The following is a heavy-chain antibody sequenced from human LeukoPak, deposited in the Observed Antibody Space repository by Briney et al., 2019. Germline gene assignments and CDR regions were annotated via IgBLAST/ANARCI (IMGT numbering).Heavy chain of an antibody. V-gene: IGHV3-21*01. D-gene: IGHD6-13*01. CDR3: ATDQGSSWRTGLDY. CDR1: GFTFSSYS. CDR2: ISSSATYI. J-gene: IGHJ4*02. Sequence: KSGGSLRLSCAASGFTFSSYSMNWVRQAPGEGLEWVSSISSSATYIYYADSVKGRFTISRDNAKNSLYLQMNSLRAEDTAVYYCATDQGSSWRTGLDYWGQGTLVTVSS.